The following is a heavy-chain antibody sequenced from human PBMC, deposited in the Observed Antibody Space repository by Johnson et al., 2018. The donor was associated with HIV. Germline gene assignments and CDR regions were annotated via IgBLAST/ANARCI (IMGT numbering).Heavy chain of an antibody. CDR2: IGTAGDT. CDR1: GFTFSSYD. J-gene: IGHJ3*02. D-gene: IGHD1-26*01. V-gene: IGHV3-13*01. CDR3: ARELWELNAFDI. Sequence: VQLVESGGDLVQPGGSLRLSCAASGFTFSSYDMHWVRQATGKGLEWVSAIGTAGDTYYPDSVKGRFTISRDNAKNSLYLQMNSLRAEDTALYYCARELWELNAFDIWGQGTLVTVSS.